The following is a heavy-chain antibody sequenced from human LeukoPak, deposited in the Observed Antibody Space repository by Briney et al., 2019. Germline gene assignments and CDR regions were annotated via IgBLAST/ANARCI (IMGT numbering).Heavy chain of an antibody. CDR3: ARGGSGYGMGYYYYGMGV. V-gene: IGHV1-69*13. D-gene: IGHD5-12*01. Sequence: SVKVSCKASGGTFSSYAISWVRQAPGQGLEWMGGIIPIFGTANYAQKFQGRVTITADESTSTAYMELSSLRSEDTAVYYCARGGSGYGMGYYYYGMGVWGKGTTVTVSS. CDR2: IIPIFGTA. CDR1: GGTFSSYA. J-gene: IGHJ6*04.